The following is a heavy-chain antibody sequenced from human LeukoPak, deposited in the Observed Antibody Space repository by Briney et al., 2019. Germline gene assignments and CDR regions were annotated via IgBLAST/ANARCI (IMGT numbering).Heavy chain of an antibody. D-gene: IGHD1-26*01. CDR3: ARDASGSSIGLIDF. J-gene: IGHJ4*02. CDR1: EFTLRSYN. V-gene: IGHV3-21*01. Sequence: PGGSLRLSCAASEFTLRSYNMHWVRQAPGKGLEWVSYISTSSTYIYYADSVKGRFTISRDNAKNSLYLHMDSLRAEDTAVYYCARDASGSSIGLIDFWGQGTLVTGSS. CDR2: ISTSSTYI.